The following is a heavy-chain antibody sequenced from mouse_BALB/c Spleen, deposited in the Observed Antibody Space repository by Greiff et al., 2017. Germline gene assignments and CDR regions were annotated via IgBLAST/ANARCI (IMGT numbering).Heavy chain of an antibody. CDR1: GYTFTSYV. CDR2: INPYNDGT. V-gene: IGHV1-14*01. CDR3: ARYYYGSSYPWFAY. Sequence: EVQLQESGPELVKPGASVKMSCKASGYTFTSYVMHWVKQKPGQGLEWIGYINPYNDGTKYNEKFKGKATLTSDKSSSTAYMELSSLTSEDSAVYYCARYYYGSSYPWFAYWGQGTLVTVSA. J-gene: IGHJ3*01. D-gene: IGHD1-1*01.